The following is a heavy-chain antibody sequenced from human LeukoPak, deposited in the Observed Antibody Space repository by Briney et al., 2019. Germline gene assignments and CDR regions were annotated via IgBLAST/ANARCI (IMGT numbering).Heavy chain of an antibody. V-gene: IGHV4-59*08. D-gene: IGHD6-19*01. CDR3: ARVSRGWYKYDYYYMDV. CDR1: GGSISSYY. CDR2: IYYSGST. J-gene: IGHJ6*03. Sequence: SETLSLTCTVSGGSISSYYWSWIRQPPGKGLEWIGYIYYSGSTNYNPSLKSRVTISVDMSKSQFSLKLRSVTATDTAMYYCARVSRGWYKYDYYYMDVWGKGTTVTVSS.